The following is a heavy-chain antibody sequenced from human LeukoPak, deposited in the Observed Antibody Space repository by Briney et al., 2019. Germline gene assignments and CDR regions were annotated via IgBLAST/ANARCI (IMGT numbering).Heavy chain of an antibody. D-gene: IGHD2-8*02. CDR2: INYGGSA. CDR1: GGSMNSYY. V-gene: IGHV4-59*01. CDR3: VRVGDSATGSVLDN. Sequence: SETLSLTCTVSGGSMNSYYWSWIRQPPGKRPEWIGDINYGGSAKYNPSLKSRVTISIDTSKNQFSLNLISVSAEDTAIYYCVRVGDSATGSVLDNWGPETLVTVSS. J-gene: IGHJ4*02.